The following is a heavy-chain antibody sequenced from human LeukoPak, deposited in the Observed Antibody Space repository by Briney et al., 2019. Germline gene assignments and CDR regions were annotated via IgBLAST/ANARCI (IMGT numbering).Heavy chain of an antibody. CDR1: GFTFSSYS. D-gene: IGHD3/OR15-3a*01. CDR3: ARDSSRGDFFPS. CDR2: ISSSSSYI. J-gene: IGHJ4*02. Sequence: GGSLRLSCAASGFTFSSYSMNWVRQAPGKGLEWVSSISSSSSYIYYADSVKGRFTISRDNSKNTLSLQMNSLRAEDTAVYYCARDSSRGDFFPSGGKEPRVTAPS. V-gene: IGHV3-21*01.